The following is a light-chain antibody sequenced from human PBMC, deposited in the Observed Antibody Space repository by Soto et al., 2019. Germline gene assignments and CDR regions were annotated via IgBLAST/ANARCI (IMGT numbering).Light chain of an antibody. V-gene: IGLV3-1*01. Sequence: SYELTQPPSVSGSPGQTASITCSGHKLSNKYACWYQQRSGQSPILVIYQDIRRPSGIPGRFSGSNSRNTATLTTAGTQAVDEAYYYCQSWDGSAVVFAGGTKVTVL. J-gene: IGLJ3*02. CDR2: QDI. CDR1: KLSNKY. CDR3: QSWDGSAVV.